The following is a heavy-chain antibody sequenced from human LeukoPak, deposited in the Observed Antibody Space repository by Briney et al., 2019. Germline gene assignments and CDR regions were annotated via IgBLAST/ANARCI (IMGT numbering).Heavy chain of an antibody. CDR1: GYSFTSYW. J-gene: IGHJ4*02. V-gene: IGHV5-51*01. Sequence: GESLKISCKGFGYSFTSYWIGWVRQMPGKGLEWMGIIYPGDSDTRYSPSFQGQVTISADKSISTAYLQWSSLKASDTAMYYCARWYYYDSSAFDYWGQGTLVSVSS. CDR2: IYPGDSDT. CDR3: ARWYYYDSSAFDY. D-gene: IGHD3-22*01.